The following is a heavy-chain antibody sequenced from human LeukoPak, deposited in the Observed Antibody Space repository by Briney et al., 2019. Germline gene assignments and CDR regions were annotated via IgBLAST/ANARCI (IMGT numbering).Heavy chain of an antibody. CDR2: ISSSSSYI. J-gene: IGHJ4*02. CDR3: ARGGSGYYFAFDY. D-gene: IGHD3-3*01. V-gene: IGHV3-21*01. CDR1: GFTFSGYS. Sequence: GGSLRLSCAASGFTFSGYSMNWVRQAPGKGLEWVSSISSSSSYIYYADSVKGRFTISRDNAKNSLYLQMNSLRAEDTAVYYCARGGSGYYFAFDYWGQGTLVTVSS.